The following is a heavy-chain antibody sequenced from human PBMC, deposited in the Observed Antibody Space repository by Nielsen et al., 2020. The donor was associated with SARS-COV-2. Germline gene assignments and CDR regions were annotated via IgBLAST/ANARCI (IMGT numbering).Heavy chain of an antibody. D-gene: IGHD1-26*01. J-gene: IGHJ6*03. CDR3: AREAALGGGATKSYYYYYMDV. CDR2: IIPIFGTA. V-gene: IGHV1-69*01. Sequence: WVRQAPGQGLEWMGGIIPIFGTANYAQKFQGRVTITADESTSTAYMGLSSLRSEDTAVYYCAREAALGGGATKSYYYYYMDVWGKGTTVTVSS.